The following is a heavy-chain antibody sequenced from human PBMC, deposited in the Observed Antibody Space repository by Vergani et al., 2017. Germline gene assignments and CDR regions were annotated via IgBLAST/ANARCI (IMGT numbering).Heavy chain of an antibody. V-gene: IGHV1-18*04. CDR1: GYTFTSYG. D-gene: IGHD2-2*01. CDR3: ARDPDIVVVPAAPYYYYYYSMDV. J-gene: IGHJ6*02. Sequence: QVQLVQSGAEVKKPGASVKVSCKASGYTFTSYGISWVRQAPGQGLEWMGWISAYNGNTNYAQKLQGRVTMTTDTSTSTAYMELRSLRSDETAVYYCARDPDIVVVPAAPYYYYYYSMDVWGQGTTVTVSS. CDR2: ISAYNGNT.